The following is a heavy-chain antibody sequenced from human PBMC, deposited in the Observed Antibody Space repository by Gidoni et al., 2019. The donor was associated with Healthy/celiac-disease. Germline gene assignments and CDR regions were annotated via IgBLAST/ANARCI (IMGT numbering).Heavy chain of an antibody. CDR1: GGSFSGYY. CDR2: INHSGST. CDR3: ARGCSSTSCPR. J-gene: IGHJ4*02. D-gene: IGHD2-2*01. Sequence: QVQLQQWGAGLLKPSETLSLTCAVYGGSFSGYYWSWIRQPPGQGLEWIGEINHSGSTNYNPSLKSRVTISVDTSKNQFSLKLSSVTAADTAVYYCARGCSSTSCPRWGQGTLVTVSS. V-gene: IGHV4-34*01.